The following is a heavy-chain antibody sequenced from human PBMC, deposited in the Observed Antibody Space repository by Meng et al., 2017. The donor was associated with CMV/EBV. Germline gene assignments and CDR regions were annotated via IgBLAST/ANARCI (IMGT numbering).Heavy chain of an antibody. D-gene: IGHD3-3*01. CDR2: IYYSGST. Sequence: QPHVQEPGPGLVKPSETLSLTCTVSGGSISSSSYYWGWIRQPPGKGLEWIGSIYYSGSTYYNPSLKSRVTISVDTSKNQFSLKLSSVTAADTAVYYCASRITIFGVVTAFDPWGQGTLVTVSS. CDR3: ASRITIFGVVTAFDP. CDR1: GGSISSSSYY. J-gene: IGHJ5*02. V-gene: IGHV4-39*07.